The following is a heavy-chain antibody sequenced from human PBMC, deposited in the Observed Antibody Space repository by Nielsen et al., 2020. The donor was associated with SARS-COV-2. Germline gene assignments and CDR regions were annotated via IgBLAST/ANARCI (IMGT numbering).Heavy chain of an antibody. CDR3: ATSPAVADPGVWFDP. J-gene: IGHJ5*02. D-gene: IGHD6-19*01. Sequence: ASVKVSCKASGYTFTGYYMHWVRQAPGQGLEWMGWINPNSGGTIYAQKFQGRVTMAEDTSTDTAYMELSSLRSEDTAVYYCATSPAVADPGVWFDPWGQGTLVTVSS. CDR1: GYTFTGYY. V-gene: IGHV1-2*02. CDR2: INPNSGGT.